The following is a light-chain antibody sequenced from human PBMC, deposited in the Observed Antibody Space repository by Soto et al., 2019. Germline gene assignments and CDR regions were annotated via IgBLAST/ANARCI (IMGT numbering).Light chain of an antibody. CDR1: QSISNY. Sequence: DMEMTQSPSSLSASVGDRVTITCRASQSISNYLNWYQHKPGKVPKLLIYAASSLQSGVPTRFSGSGSGTDFTLTINSLQPEDFATYYCQKYNSAPLTFGGGTKVEIK. V-gene: IGKV1-39*01. J-gene: IGKJ4*01. CDR3: QKYNSAPLT. CDR2: AAS.